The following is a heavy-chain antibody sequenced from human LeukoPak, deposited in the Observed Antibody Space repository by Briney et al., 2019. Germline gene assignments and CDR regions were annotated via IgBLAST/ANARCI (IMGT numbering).Heavy chain of an antibody. J-gene: IGHJ4*02. Sequence: GGSVKVSCKACGYTFTKYAMNWLRQAPGRRPEGMGWISTGTGNPTYAQGFTGRFVFSLDTSVSTAYLEITSLKAEDTAVYYCTRDFYNSGSSLLDYWGQGTLVTVSS. CDR2: ISTGTGNP. D-gene: IGHD3-10*01. V-gene: IGHV7-4-1*02. CDR3: TRDFYNSGSSLLDY. CDR1: GYTFTKYA.